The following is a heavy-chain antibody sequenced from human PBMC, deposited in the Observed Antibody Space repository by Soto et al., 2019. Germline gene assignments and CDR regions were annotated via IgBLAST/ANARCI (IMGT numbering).Heavy chain of an antibody. CDR2: INAGNGNT. CDR3: ARFWSGYYAFDY. CDR1: GYTFTSYA. J-gene: IGHJ4*02. V-gene: IGHV1-3*01. Sequence: ASVKVSCKASGYTFTSYAMHWVRQAPGQRLEWMGWINAGNGNTKYSQKFQGRVTITRDTSASTAYMELSSLRSEDTAVYYCARFWSGYYAFDYWGQGTLVTVSS. D-gene: IGHD3-3*01.